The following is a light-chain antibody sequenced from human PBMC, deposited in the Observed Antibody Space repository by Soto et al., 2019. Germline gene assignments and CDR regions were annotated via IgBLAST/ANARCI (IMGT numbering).Light chain of an antibody. V-gene: IGLV2-14*01. CDR1: SSDVVAYDF. CDR2: DVT. CDR3: SSYTTRTTLV. J-gene: IGLJ2*01. Sequence: QSALTQPASVSGSPGQSITISCTGTSSDVVAYDFVAWYQHYPGKAPKLVTFDVTHRPPGISDRFSGSKSANTSSLTISGLQAEDEAFYYCSSYTTRTTLVVGGGTTLTVL.